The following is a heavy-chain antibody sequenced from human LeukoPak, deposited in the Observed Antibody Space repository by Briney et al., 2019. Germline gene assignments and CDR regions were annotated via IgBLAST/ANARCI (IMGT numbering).Heavy chain of an antibody. Sequence: SGTLSLTCAVSGGSISSSYWWSWVRQPPGKGLEWIGEIYYSGSTNYNPSLKSRVTISVDKSKSQFSLKLSSVTAADTAVYYCARKGYTIGSFDYWGQGTLVTVSS. CDR2: IYYSGST. CDR3: ARKGYTIGSFDY. V-gene: IGHV4-4*02. J-gene: IGHJ4*02. CDR1: GGSISSSYW. D-gene: IGHD5-18*01.